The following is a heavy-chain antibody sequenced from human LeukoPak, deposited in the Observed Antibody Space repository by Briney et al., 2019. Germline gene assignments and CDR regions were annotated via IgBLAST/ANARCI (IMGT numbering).Heavy chain of an antibody. CDR2: IYYSGST. V-gene: IGHV4-34*01. CDR1: DGSFSADC. CDR3: AGSIVVVVAATPGWFDP. Sequence: PSETLSLTCAVYDGSFSADCCSWIRQPPGKGLEWIGSIYYSGSTYYNPSLKSRVTISVDTSKNQFSLKLSSVTAADTAVYYCAGSIVVVVAATPGWFDPWGQGTLVTVSS. J-gene: IGHJ5*02. D-gene: IGHD2-15*01.